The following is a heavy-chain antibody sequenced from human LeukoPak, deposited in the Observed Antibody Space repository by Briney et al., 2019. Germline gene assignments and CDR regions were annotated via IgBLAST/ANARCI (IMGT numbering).Heavy chain of an antibody. D-gene: IGHD3-22*01. V-gene: IGHV3-21*04. CDR2: ISSSSSYI. Sequence: GGSLRLSCAASGFTFSSYSMNWVRQAPGKGLEWVSSISSSSSYIYYADSVKGRFTISRDNAKNSLYLQMNSLRAEDTAVYYCATDENYYDSSGYWLRRYAFDIWGQGTMVTVSS. CDR3: ATDENYYDSSGYWLRRYAFDI. J-gene: IGHJ3*02. CDR1: GFTFSSYS.